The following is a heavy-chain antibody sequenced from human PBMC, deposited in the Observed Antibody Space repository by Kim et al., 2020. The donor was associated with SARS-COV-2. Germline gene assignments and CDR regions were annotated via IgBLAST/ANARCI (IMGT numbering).Heavy chain of an antibody. D-gene: IGHD2-8*01. Sequence: ASVKVSCKASGYPFANYAMNWVRQAPGQGLEWMGWINTDTGKPTYAQGFAGRVVFSLDTSVTTAYLEISSLTAEDTAMYYCTRGVYGSTTKRGYWGQGT. J-gene: IGHJ4*02. V-gene: IGHV7-4-1*02. CDR2: INTDTGKP. CDR3: TRGVYGSTTKRGY. CDR1: GYPFANYA.